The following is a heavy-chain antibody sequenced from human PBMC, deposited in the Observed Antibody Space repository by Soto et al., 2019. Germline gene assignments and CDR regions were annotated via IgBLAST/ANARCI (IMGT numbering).Heavy chain of an antibody. CDR3: ARGFFLSENGGNPDAFVI. CDR2: INHSGST. Sequence: QVQLQQWGAGLLKPSETLSLTCAVYGGSFSGYYWSWIRQPPGKGLEWIGEINHSGSTNYNPSLKSRVTISVDTSKNQFSLKLSSVTAADTAVYYCARGFFLSENGGNPDAFVIWGQGTMVTVSS. CDR1: GGSFSGYY. J-gene: IGHJ3*02. D-gene: IGHD2-15*01. V-gene: IGHV4-34*01.